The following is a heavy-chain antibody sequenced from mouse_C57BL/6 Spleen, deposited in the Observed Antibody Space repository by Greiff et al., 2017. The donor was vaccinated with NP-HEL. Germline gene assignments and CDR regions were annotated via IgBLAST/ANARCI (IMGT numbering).Heavy chain of an antibody. Sequence: EVKVVDSGGDLVKPGGSLKLSCAASGFTFSSYGMSWVRQTPDKRLEWVATISSGGSYTYYPDSVKGRFTISRDNAKNTLYLQMSSLKSEDTAMYYCARPYYGSSYYFDYWGQGTTLTVSS. CDR2: ISSGGSYT. D-gene: IGHD1-1*01. V-gene: IGHV5-6*01. CDR3: ARPYYGSSYYFDY. CDR1: GFTFSSYG. J-gene: IGHJ2*01.